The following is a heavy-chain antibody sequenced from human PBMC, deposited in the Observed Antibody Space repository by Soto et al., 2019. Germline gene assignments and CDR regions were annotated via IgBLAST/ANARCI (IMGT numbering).Heavy chain of an antibody. V-gene: IGHV4-39*07. CDR1: GGSISSSSYY. CDR2: VYAAGNT. CDR3: ARVFDYWSGFYVY. Sequence: SETLSLTCTVSGGSISSSSYYWGWIRQPPGKGLEWIGRVYAAGNTNYNPSLTGRVTMSFDTSKKQFSLRMTSLTAADTAVYFCARVFDYWSGFYVYWGQGILVTVSS. J-gene: IGHJ4*02. D-gene: IGHD3-3*01.